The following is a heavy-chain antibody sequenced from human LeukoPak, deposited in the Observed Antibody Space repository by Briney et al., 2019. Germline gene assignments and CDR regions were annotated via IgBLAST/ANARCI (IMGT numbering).Heavy chain of an antibody. V-gene: IGHV3-30*02. Sequence: GGSLRLSCAASGFTFSSYAMYWVRQAPGKGLEWVAFIRYDGSNKYYADSVKGRFTISRDNSKNTLYLQMNSLRAEDTAVYYCASRGSLPYNWFDPWGQGTLVTVSS. CDR1: GFTFSSYA. CDR2: IRYDGSNK. CDR3: ASRGSLPYNWFDP. J-gene: IGHJ5*02. D-gene: IGHD2-15*01.